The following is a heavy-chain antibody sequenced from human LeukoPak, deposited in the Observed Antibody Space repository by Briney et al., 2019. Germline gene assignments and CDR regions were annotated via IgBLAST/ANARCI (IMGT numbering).Heavy chain of an antibody. V-gene: IGHV3-30*03. Sequence: PGGSLRLSCAASGFTFSSYGMHWVRQAPGKGLVWVAVISNDGSKKYYADSVKGRFTISRDNSKNTLYLEMNSLRAEDTAVYYCATLSSRYYYGSGSPSIDYWGQGTLVTVSS. CDR1: GFTFSSYG. CDR2: ISNDGSKK. J-gene: IGHJ4*02. CDR3: ATLSSRYYYGSGSPSIDY. D-gene: IGHD3-10*01.